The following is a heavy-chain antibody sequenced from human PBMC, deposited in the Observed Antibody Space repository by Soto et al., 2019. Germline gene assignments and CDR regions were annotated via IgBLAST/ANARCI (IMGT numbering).Heavy chain of an antibody. J-gene: IGHJ5*01. CDR2: SYKSTTT. CDR1: GDSISTVVYV. CDR3: ARGRYCLTGRCFPNWFDS. D-gene: IGHD2-15*01. V-gene: IGHV4-30-4*02. Sequence: SDTLSITCSVSGDSISTVVYVWALFLMPPSLAMKYIGYSYKSTTTYYYPCFESRVAISLDTSKGQFSLAVTSVTAADTAVYFCARGRYCLTGRCFPNWFDSWGQGTLVTVSS.